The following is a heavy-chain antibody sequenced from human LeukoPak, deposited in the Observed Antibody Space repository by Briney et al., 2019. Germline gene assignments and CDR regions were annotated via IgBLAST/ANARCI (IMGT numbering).Heavy chain of an antibody. CDR1: GGSISSYY. CDR3: ARVHSSGYYYYYYYMDV. D-gene: IGHD3-22*01. J-gene: IGHJ6*03. Sequence: SETLSLTCTVSGGSISSYYWSWIRQPPGKGLEWIGYIYYSGSTNYNPSLKSRVTISVDTSKNQFSLKLSSVTAADTAVYYCARVHSSGYYYYYYYMDVWGKGTRSPSP. V-gene: IGHV4-59*01. CDR2: IYYSGST.